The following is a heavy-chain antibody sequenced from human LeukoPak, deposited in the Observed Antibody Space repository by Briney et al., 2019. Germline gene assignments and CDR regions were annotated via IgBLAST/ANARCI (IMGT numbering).Heavy chain of an antibody. CDR3: ARSDAGNSEGGIDY. CDR1: GRSFSSYD. V-gene: IGHV1-69*05. J-gene: IGHJ4*02. CDR2: IIPVFGMP. Sequence: SVKVSCKTSGRSFSSYDISWVRQAPEQGLEWMGGIIPVFGMPNYAQKFQGRLTLTTDESTGTAYMELGGLTSDDTAVYYCARSDAGNSEGGIDYWGQGTLVIVSP. D-gene: IGHD1-7*01.